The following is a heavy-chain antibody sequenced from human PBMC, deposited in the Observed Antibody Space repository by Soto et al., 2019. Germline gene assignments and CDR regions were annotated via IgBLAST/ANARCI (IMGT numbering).Heavy chain of an antibody. J-gene: IGHJ5*02. CDR3: ARSSPVVTAP. V-gene: IGHV4-31*03. D-gene: IGHD2-21*02. Sequence: QVQLQESGPGLVKPSQTLSLTCTVSGGSISSGGYYWSWIRQHPGKGLEWIGYIYYSGSTYYNPSLKSRITTSVDTSKSQFPLKLSSVTAADTAVYYCARSSPVVTAPWGQGTLVTVSS. CDR2: IYYSGST. CDR1: GGSISSGGYY.